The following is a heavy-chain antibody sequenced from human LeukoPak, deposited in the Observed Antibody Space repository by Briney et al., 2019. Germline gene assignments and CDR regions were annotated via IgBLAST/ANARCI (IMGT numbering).Heavy chain of an antibody. D-gene: IGHD5-12*01. Sequence: GGSLRLSCAASGFTFSSHGMSWVRQAPGKGLEWVAVISYDGSNKYYADSVKGRFTISRDNSKNTLYLQMSSLRAEDTAVYYCARSLATSYYYMDVWGKGTMVTVSS. V-gene: IGHV3-30*03. CDR3: ARSLATSYYYMDV. CDR1: GFTFSSHG. J-gene: IGHJ6*03. CDR2: ISYDGSNK.